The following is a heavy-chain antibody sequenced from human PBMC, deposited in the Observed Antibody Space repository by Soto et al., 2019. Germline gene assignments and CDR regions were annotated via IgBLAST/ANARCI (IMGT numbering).Heavy chain of an antibody. V-gene: IGHV3-30*18. CDR2: ISYDGSQE. J-gene: IGHJ4*02. D-gene: IGHD3-10*01. Sequence: GGSLRLSCAASEFTFSSYGMNWVRQAPGKGLEWVAVISYDGSQEYYADSVKGRFTIFRDNSKNFLYLQMNSLRPEDTAVYYCAKESANTSLVRFDSWGQGILVTVSS. CDR1: EFTFSSYG. CDR3: AKESANTSLVRFDS.